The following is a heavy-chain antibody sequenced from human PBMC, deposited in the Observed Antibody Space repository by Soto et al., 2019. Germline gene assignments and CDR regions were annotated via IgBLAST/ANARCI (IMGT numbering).Heavy chain of an antibody. Sequence: QVQLQESGPGLVKPSQTLSLTCTVSGGSISSGGYYWSWIRQHPGKGLEWIGYIYYSGSTYYNPSLKSRVTISVDTSKNKFSLKLSSVTAADTAVYYCATVLGYYGSVSHIDYWGQGTLVTVSS. V-gene: IGHV4-31*03. CDR2: IYYSGST. D-gene: IGHD3-10*01. CDR1: GGSISSGGYY. CDR3: ATVLGYYGSVSHIDY. J-gene: IGHJ4*02.